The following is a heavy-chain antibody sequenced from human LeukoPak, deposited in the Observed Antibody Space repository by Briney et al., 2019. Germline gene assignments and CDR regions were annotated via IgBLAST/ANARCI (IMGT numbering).Heavy chain of an antibody. CDR1: GFTFSSYA. CDR2: LSDSGGDT. V-gene: IGHV3-23*01. D-gene: IGHD3-10*01. Sequence: PGGSLRLSCAASGFTFSSYAMSWVRQAPGQGLEWVSTLSDSGGDTYYADSVKGRFTISRDNSKNTLYLQMNSLRAEDTAVYYCAKATSQLLWFGEASHFDYWGQGTLVTVSS. J-gene: IGHJ4*02. CDR3: AKATSQLLWFGEASHFDY.